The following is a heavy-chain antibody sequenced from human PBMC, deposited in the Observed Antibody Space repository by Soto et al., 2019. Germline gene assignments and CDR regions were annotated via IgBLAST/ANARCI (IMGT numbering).Heavy chain of an antibody. J-gene: IGHJ3*02. V-gene: IGHV1-18*01. CDR2: IIAYNGNT. CDR3: ARDSLYPLGPRTTMIVVGAYDAFDI. CDR1: GYTFTSYC. D-gene: IGHD3-22*01. Sequence: QVQLVQSGAEVKKPCASVKVSCKASGYTFTSYCISWVRQAPGQGLEWMGWIIAYNGNTNYAQKLKGRVTMTTDTSTSTANMELRSLRSEDPAVYYCARDSLYPLGPRTTMIVVGAYDAFDIWGQGTMVTVSS.